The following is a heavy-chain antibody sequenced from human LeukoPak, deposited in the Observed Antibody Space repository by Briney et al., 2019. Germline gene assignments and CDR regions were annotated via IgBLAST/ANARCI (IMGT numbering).Heavy chain of an antibody. CDR3: ARAFRLRYFDWLLEGGNWFDP. Sequence: GASVKVSCKASGYTFTSYGISWVRQAPGQGLGWMGWISAYNGNTNYAQKLQGRVTMTTDTSTSTAYMELRSLRSDDTAVYYCARAFRLRYFDWLLEGGNWFDPWGQGTLVTVSS. D-gene: IGHD3-9*01. CDR1: GYTFTSYG. V-gene: IGHV1-18*01. CDR2: ISAYNGNT. J-gene: IGHJ5*02.